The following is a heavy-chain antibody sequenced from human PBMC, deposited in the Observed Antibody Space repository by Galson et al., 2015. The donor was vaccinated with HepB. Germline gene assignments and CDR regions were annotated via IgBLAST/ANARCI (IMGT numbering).Heavy chain of an antibody. D-gene: IGHD6-19*01. CDR2: IWYDGSNK. J-gene: IGHJ6*02. V-gene: IGHV3-33*06. Sequence: SLRLSCAASGFTFSSYGMHWVRQAPGKGLEWVAVIWYDGSNKYYADSVKGRFTISRDNSKNTLYLQMNSLRAEDTAVYYCAKARQGYSSGWYPIHGMDVWGQGTTVTVSS. CDR1: GFTFSSYG. CDR3: AKARQGYSSGWYPIHGMDV.